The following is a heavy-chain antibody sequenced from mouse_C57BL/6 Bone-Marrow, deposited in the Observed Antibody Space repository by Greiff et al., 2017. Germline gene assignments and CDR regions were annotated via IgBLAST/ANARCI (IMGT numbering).Heavy chain of an antibody. CDR3: ARGDYCGSSLDY. J-gene: IGHJ2*01. Sequence: QVQLQQPGAELVKPGASVKLSCKASGYTFTSYWMHWVKQRPGQGLEWIGMIHPNSGSTNYNEKFKSKATLTVDKSSSTAYMQLSSLTSEDSAVYYCARGDYCGSSLDYWGQGTTLTVSS. CDR2: IHPNSGST. CDR1: GYTFTSYW. D-gene: IGHD1-1*01. V-gene: IGHV1-64*01.